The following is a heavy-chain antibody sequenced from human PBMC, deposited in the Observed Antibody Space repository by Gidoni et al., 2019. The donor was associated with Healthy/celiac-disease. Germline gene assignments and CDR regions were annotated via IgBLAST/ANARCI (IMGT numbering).Heavy chain of an antibody. CDR3: ARDNSGSYLDY. CDR1: GFTFSSSG. CDR2: IWYDGSNK. J-gene: IGHJ4*02. Sequence: QVQLVESGGGVVQPGRSLRLSRAASGFTFSSSGMHWVRQAPGKGLEWVAVIWYDGSNKYYADSVKGRFTISRDNSKNTLYLQMNSLRAEDTAVYYCARDNSGSYLDYWGQGTLVTVSS. D-gene: IGHD1-26*01. V-gene: IGHV3-33*08.